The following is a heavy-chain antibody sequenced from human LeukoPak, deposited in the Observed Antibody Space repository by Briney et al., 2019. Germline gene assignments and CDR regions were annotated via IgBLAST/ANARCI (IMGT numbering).Heavy chain of an antibody. CDR1: GGSISSSSYY. J-gene: IGHJ6*03. CDR2: IYYSGST. D-gene: IGHD2-2*01. Sequence: SETLSLTCTVSGGSISSSSYYWGWIRQPPGKGLEWIGSIYYSGSTYYNPSLKSRVTISVDRSKNQFSLKLSSVTAAETSVYYCASGEVPAAISKGYFYYMDVWGKGTTVTISS. CDR3: ASGEVPAAISKGYFYYMDV. V-gene: IGHV4-39*07.